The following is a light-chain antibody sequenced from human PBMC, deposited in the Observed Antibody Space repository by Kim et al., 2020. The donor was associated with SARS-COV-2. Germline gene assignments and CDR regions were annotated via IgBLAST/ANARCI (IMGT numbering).Light chain of an antibody. Sequence: GQRSTISCSGSSSNIGSNYVYWYPQLPGTAPKLLIYRNNQRPSGVPDRFSGSKSGTSASLAISGLRSEDEADYYCAAWDDSLSGWVFGGGTQLTVL. V-gene: IGLV1-47*01. CDR2: RNN. CDR1: SSNIGSNY. J-gene: IGLJ3*02. CDR3: AAWDDSLSGWV.